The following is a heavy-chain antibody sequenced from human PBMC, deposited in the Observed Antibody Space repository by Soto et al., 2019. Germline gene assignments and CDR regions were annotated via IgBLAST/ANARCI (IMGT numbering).Heavy chain of an antibody. V-gene: IGHV3-11*05. CDR3: ARDGSSGYYISHFDY. Sequence: GGSLRLSCAASGFSFGDYYMTWIRQAPGKGLEWVSFISGSSSYTNYADSVKGRFTISRDNAKNSLYLQMNSLRVEDTAVYYCARDGSSGYYISHFDYWGQGT. J-gene: IGHJ4*02. CDR2: ISGSSSYT. CDR1: GFSFGDYY. D-gene: IGHD3-22*01.